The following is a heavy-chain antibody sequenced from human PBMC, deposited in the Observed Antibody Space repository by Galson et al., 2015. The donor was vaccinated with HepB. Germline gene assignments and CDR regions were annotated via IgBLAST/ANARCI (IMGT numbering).Heavy chain of an antibody. CDR2: TYYRSKWYN. D-gene: IGHD6-19*01. CDR3: ARGPGYSSGWPFDY. J-gene: IGHJ4*02. Sequence: CAISGDSVSSHSAAWNCIRQSPSRGLEWLGRTYYRSKWYNDYAVSVKSRITINPDTSKNQFSLQLNSVTPEDTAVYYCARGPGYSSGWPFDYWGQGTLVTVSS. CDR1: GDSVSSHSAA. V-gene: IGHV6-1*01.